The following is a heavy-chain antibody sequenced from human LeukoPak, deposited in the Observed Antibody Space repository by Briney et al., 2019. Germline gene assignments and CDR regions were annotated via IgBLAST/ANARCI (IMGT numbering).Heavy chain of an antibody. Sequence: GGSLRLSCAASGFTFSTYSMNWVRQAPGKWLEWVSSISSGSSYIYYADSVKGRFTISRDDAKNSLYLQMNILRAEDTAVYYCARYCSSSRCLYYYHMDVWGQGTAVTVSS. J-gene: IGHJ6*03. V-gene: IGHV3-21*01. CDR3: ARYCSSSRCLYYYHMDV. CDR2: ISSGSSYI. D-gene: IGHD2-2*01. CDR1: GFTFSTYS.